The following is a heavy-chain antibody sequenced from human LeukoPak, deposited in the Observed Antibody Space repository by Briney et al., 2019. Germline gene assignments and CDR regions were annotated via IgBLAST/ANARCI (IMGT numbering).Heavy chain of an antibody. CDR2: IYSGGST. CDR1: GFTVSSNY. D-gene: IGHD2-15*01. Sequence: PGRSLRLSCAASGFTVSSNYMSWVRQAPGKGLEWVSVIYSGGSTYYADSVKGRFTISRDNSKNTLYLQMNSLRAEDTAVYYCARVLVAAFDYWGQGTLVTVSS. CDR3: ARVLVAAFDY. V-gene: IGHV3-66*01. J-gene: IGHJ4*02.